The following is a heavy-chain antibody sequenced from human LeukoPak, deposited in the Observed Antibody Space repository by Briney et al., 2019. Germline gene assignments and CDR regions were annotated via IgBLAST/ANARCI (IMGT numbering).Heavy chain of an antibody. CDR1: GYSISSGYY. J-gene: IGHJ3*02. CDR2: IYHSGST. Sequence: SETLSLTCTVSGYSISSGYYWGWIRQPPGKGLEWIGSIYHSGSTYYNPSLKSRVTISVDTSKNQFSLKLSSVTAADTAVYYCARVVSYFDSLWDAFDIWGQGTMVTVSS. CDR3: ARVVSYFDSLWDAFDI. D-gene: IGHD3-9*01. V-gene: IGHV4-38-2*02.